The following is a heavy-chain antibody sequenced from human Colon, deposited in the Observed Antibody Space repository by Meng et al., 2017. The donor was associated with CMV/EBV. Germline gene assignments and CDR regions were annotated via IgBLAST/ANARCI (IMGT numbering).Heavy chain of an antibody. D-gene: IGHD2-2*01. CDR1: GFSFSTHG. V-gene: IGHV3-48*04. CDR2: INSKAATK. CDR3: ARGYCDPLNCYAGGGY. Sequence: GESLKISCAASGFSFSTHGINWFRQAPGKGLEWISYINSKAATKDYADSVRGRFTISRDNRLNSVYLQMSSLRAADTAVYYCARGYCDPLNCYAGGGYWGQGALVTVSS. J-gene: IGHJ4*02.